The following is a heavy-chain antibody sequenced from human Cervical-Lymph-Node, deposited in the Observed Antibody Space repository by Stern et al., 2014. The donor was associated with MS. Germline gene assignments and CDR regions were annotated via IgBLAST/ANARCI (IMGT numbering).Heavy chain of an antibody. J-gene: IGHJ4*02. D-gene: IGHD4-17*01. CDR1: GYSFTANW. CDR3: ARDYVDYAFDY. CDR2: IYPGDSDT. Sequence: EVQLVESGAEVKKPGESLKISCKGSGYSFTANWIAWVRQMPGKGLEWMGIIYPGDSDTSSSPSFQGQVTISADKSISTAYLQWSSLKASDTAMYYCARDYVDYAFDYWGQGTLVTVSS. V-gene: IGHV5-51*01.